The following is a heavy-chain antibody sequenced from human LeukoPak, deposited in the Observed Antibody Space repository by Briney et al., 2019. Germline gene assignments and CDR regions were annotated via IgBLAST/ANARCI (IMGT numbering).Heavy chain of an antibody. J-gene: IGHJ4*02. CDR3: ARLPLVVGATGAFDY. Sequence: GESLKISCKGSGYTFTSFWIGWVRQMPGKGLEWMGIIYPGDSDTRYSPSFQGQVTISVDKSINTAYLQWSSLKASDTAMYYCARLPLVVGATGAFDYWGQGTLVTVSS. CDR2: IYPGDSDT. D-gene: IGHD1-26*01. V-gene: IGHV5-51*01. CDR1: GYTFTSFW.